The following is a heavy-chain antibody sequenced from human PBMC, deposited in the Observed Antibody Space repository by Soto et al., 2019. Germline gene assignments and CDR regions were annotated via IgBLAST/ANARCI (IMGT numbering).Heavy chain of an antibody. CDR2: IIPIFGTA. D-gene: IGHD3-3*01. J-gene: IGHJ6*02. Sequence: SVKVSCKASGGTVSSYAISWVRQAPGQGLEWMGGIIPIFGTADYAQKFHGRVTITADESTSTAYMELNSLKTEDTAVYYCTRHDSNYDFWSGSPPRYGMDVWGQGTTVTVSS. CDR1: GGTVSSYA. CDR3: TRHDSNYDFWSGSPPRYGMDV. V-gene: IGHV1-69*13.